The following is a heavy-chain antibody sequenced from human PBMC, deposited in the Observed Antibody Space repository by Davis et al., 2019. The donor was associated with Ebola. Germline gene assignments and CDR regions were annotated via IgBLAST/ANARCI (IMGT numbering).Heavy chain of an antibody. CDR3: ARQYGSHYLSPEYFTE. Sequence: GESLKISCAATGSFFGGSKAVKMSWIRQFPGKGLEWVAHIAGDGPGSNLIYYADSVKGRFTVSRDDGKEPFLLKMDRLTDEDTAIYYCARQYGSHYLSPEYFTEWGQGTLVNVS. CDR2: IAGDGPGSNLI. V-gene: IGHV3-48*02. CDR1: GSFFGGSK. J-gene: IGHJ1*01. D-gene: IGHD1-26*01.